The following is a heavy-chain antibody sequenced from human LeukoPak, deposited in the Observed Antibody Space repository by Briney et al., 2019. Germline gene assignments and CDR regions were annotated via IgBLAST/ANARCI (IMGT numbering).Heavy chain of an antibody. CDR1: GFTFSDYY. CDR2: ISSSGSTI. CDR3: AREAVPRGSGSYYKGPNWFDP. Sequence: PGGSLRLSCAASGFTFSDYYMSWIRQAPGKGLEWVSYISSSGSTIYYADSVKGRFTISRDNAKNSLYLQMNSLRAEDTAVYYCAREAVPRGSGSYYKGPNWFDPWGQGTLVTVSS. J-gene: IGHJ5*02. V-gene: IGHV3-11*01. D-gene: IGHD3-10*01.